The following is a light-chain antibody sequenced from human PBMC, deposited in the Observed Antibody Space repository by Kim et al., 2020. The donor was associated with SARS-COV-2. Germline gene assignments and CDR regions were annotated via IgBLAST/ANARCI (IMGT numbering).Light chain of an antibody. Sequence: SAAVGDRVTITCRASQGISNYLAWYQQKPGKVPKLLISAASTLQPGIPSRFSGSGSGTDFTLTITSLQPEDVATYFCQKYNVVPLTFGGGTKLEIK. CDR3: QKYNVVPLT. J-gene: IGKJ4*01. CDR1: QGISNY. V-gene: IGKV1-27*01. CDR2: AAS.